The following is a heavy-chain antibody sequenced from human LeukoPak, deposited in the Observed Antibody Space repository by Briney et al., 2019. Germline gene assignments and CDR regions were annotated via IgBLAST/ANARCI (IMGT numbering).Heavy chain of an antibody. J-gene: IGHJ4*02. CDR2: IYHSGST. V-gene: IGHV4-30-2*01. CDR3: ARDRDGYFDY. Sequence: PSETLSLTCAVSGGSISSGGYSWSWIRQPPGKGLEWIGYIYHSGSTYYNPSLKSRVTISVDRSKSQFSLKLCSVTAADTAVYYCARDRDGYFDYWGQGTLVTVSS. D-gene: IGHD3-10*01. CDR1: GGSISSGGYS.